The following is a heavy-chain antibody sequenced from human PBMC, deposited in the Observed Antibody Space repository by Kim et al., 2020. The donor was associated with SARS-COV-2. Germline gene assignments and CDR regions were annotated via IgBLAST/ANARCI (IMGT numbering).Heavy chain of an antibody. CDR2: MNPNSGNT. CDR3: ARGPSIYEGIVVVPAALVGVVLYGY. D-gene: IGHD2-2*01. V-gene: IGHV1-8*01. Sequence: ASVKVSCKASGYTFTSYDINWVRQATGQGLEWMGWMNPNSGNTGYAQKFQGRVTMTRNTSISTAYMELSSLRSEDTAVYYCARGPSIYEGIVVVPAALVGVVLYGYWGQGTLVTVSS. CDR1: GYTFTSYD. J-gene: IGHJ4*02.